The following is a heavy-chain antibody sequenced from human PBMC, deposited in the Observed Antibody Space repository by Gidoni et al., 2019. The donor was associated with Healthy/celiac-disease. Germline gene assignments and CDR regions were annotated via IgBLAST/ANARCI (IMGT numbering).Heavy chain of an antibody. Sequence: QVQLVESGGGVVQPGRSLGLSCAASGFTFSSYGMHWVRQAPGKGLEWVAVIWYDGSNKYYADSVKGRFTISRDNSKNTLYLQMNSLRAEDTAVYYCARDDFWSGYYGWFDPWGQGTLVTVSS. CDR3: ARDDFWSGYYGWFDP. CDR1: GFTFSSYG. V-gene: IGHV3-33*01. CDR2: IWYDGSNK. D-gene: IGHD3-3*01. J-gene: IGHJ5*02.